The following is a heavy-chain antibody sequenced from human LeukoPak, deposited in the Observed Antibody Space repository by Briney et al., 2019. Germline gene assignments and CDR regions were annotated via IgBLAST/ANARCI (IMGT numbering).Heavy chain of an antibody. D-gene: IGHD3-3*01. CDR1: GYTFTSYG. CDR3: ARALRFLEWLLPPRPDY. V-gene: IGHV1-18*01. CDR2: ISAYNGNT. Sequence: ASVKVSCKASGYTFTSYGISWVRQAPGQGLEWMGWISAYNGNTNYAQKLQGRVTMTTDTSTSTAYMELRSLRSDDTAVYYCARALRFLEWLLPPRPDYWGQGTLVTVSS. J-gene: IGHJ4*02.